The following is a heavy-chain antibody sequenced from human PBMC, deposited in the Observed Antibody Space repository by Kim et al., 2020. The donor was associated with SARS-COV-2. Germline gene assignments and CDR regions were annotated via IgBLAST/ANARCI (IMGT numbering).Heavy chain of an antibody. CDR1: GFTFTSSA. V-gene: IGHV1-58*02. J-gene: IGHJ6*02. CDR2: IVVGSGNT. Sequence: SVKVSCKASGFTFTSSAMQWVRQARGQRLEWIGWIVVGSGNTNYAQKFQERVTITRDMSTSTAYMELSSLRSEDTAVYYCAADQGSSWYDYYYGMDVWGQGTTVTVSS. D-gene: IGHD6-13*01. CDR3: AADQGSSWYDYYYGMDV.